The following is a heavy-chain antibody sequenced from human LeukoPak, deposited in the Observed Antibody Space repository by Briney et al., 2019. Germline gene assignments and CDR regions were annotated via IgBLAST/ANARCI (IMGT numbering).Heavy chain of an antibody. Sequence: ASVTVSCKASGYTFTSYYMHWVRQAPGQGLEWMGIINPSGGSTSYAQKFQGRVTMTRDMSTSTVYMELSSLRSEDTAVYYCARYSSSFSPFDYWGQGTLVTVSS. J-gene: IGHJ4*02. V-gene: IGHV1-46*01. CDR1: GYTFTSYY. CDR3: ARYSSSFSPFDY. CDR2: INPSGGST. D-gene: IGHD6-6*01.